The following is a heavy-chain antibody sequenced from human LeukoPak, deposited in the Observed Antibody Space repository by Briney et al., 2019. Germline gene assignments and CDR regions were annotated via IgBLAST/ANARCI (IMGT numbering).Heavy chain of an antibody. Sequence: SETLSLTCAVYGGSFSGYYWSWIRQPPGKGLEWIGEINHSGSTNYNPSLESRVTISVDTSKNQFSLKLRSVTAADTAVYYCARWSDYYDSSCYSGLDYWGQGTLVTVSS. CDR3: ARWSDYYDSSCYSGLDY. J-gene: IGHJ4*02. CDR2: INHSGST. CDR1: GGSFSGYY. V-gene: IGHV4-34*01. D-gene: IGHD3-22*01.